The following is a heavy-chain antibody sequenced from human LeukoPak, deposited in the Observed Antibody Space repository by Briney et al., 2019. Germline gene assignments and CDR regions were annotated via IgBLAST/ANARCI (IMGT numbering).Heavy chain of an antibody. J-gene: IGHJ6*04. CDR3: AELGITMIGGV. D-gene: IGHD3-10*02. V-gene: IGHV3-48*04. CDR2: ISSSGSTI. Sequence: PGGSLRLSCAASGFSLSSYWMTWVRQAPGKELEWVSYISSSGSTIYYADSVKGRFTISRDNAKNSLYLQMNSLRAEDTAVYYCAELGITMIGGVWGKGTTVTISS. CDR1: GFSLSSYW.